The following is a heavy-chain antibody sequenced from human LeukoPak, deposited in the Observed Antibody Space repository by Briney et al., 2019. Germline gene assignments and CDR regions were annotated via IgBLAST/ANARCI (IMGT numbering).Heavy chain of an antibody. CDR3: ARLTKRNDPFAI. CDR1: GASLTRPTYY. J-gene: IGHJ3*02. CDR2: LFSTGSA. Sequence: PSETLSLTCSVSGASLTRPTYYQWSWIRQPPGKGLELIGSLFSTGSATLNPSLKSRVTMSLDTSKSQFSLQLSSVTAEDSAVYYCARLTKRNDPFAIWGQGTMVTVSS. D-gene: IGHD1-14*01. V-gene: IGHV4-61*01.